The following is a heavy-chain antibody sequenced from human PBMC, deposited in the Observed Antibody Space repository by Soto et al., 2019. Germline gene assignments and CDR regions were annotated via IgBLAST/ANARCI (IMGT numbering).Heavy chain of an antibody. CDR1: GFTVSSNY. D-gene: IGHD6-13*01. J-gene: IGHJ6*02. Sequence: EVQLVESGGGLIQPGGSLRLSCAASGFTVSSNYMSWVRQAPGKGLEWVSVIYSGGSTYYADSVKGRFTISRDNSKNTLYLQMNSLRGEDTAVYYCARDPGIAAAGTFYYYYGMDVWGQGTTVTVSS. V-gene: IGHV3-53*01. CDR3: ARDPGIAAAGTFYYYYGMDV. CDR2: IYSGGST.